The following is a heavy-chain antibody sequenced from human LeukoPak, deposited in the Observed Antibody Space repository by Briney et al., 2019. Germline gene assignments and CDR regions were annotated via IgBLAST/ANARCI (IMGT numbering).Heavy chain of an antibody. CDR2: IYYIGST. CDR1: GGSISSSSSY. Sequence: SETLSLTCSVSGGSISSSSSYWGWIRQPPGTGLEWIGSIYYIGSTYYNPSLKSRVTISVDTSKNQFSLKLSSVTAADTAVYYCARDWGVSARPGYMDVWGKGTTVTVSS. J-gene: IGHJ6*03. V-gene: IGHV4-39*07. CDR3: ARDWGVSARPGYMDV. D-gene: IGHD6-6*01.